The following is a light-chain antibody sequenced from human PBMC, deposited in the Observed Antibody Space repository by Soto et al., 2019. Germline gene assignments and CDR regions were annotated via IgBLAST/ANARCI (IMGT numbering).Light chain of an antibody. CDR3: QQRSNCSIT. Sequence: EIVLTHPLPTLSLSPCERATLFSSASQGVSSSYLAWYQQKPGQATRLLIYGASSRASGIPERFSGSGSGTDFTLTISSLEPDDFAVYYCQQRSNCSITFGQGTRLEI. V-gene: IGKV3D-20*02. CDR2: GAS. CDR1: QGVSSSY. J-gene: IGKJ5*01.